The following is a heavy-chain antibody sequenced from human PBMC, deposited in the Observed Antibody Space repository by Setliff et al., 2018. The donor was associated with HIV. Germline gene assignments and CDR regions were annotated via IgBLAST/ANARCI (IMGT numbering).Heavy chain of an antibody. Sequence: KPSETLSLTCTVTDDSISSGSYYWSWIRQPAGEGLEWIGRIYVSGSTNYNPSLNSRVTMSLDTSKNQFSLKLSSVTAADTALYYCAREDYYDSSGYAFDIWGQGTMVTVSS. CDR1: DDSISSGSYY. CDR3: AREDYYDSSGYAFDI. D-gene: IGHD3-22*01. J-gene: IGHJ3*02. CDR2: IYVSGST. V-gene: IGHV4-61*02.